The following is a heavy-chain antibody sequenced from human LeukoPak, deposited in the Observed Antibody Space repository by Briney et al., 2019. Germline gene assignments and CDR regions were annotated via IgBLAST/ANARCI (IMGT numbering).Heavy chain of an antibody. D-gene: IGHD6-13*01. CDR3: ARGLQSSSWYWRAYYYYYYMDV. V-gene: IGHV4-59*01. CDR2: IYYSGST. Sequence: SETLSLTCTVSGYSITSSYYWSWIRQPPGKGLEWIGYIYYSGSTNYNPSLKSRVTISVDTSKNQFSLKLSSVTAADTAVYYCARGLQSSSWYWRAYYYYYYMDVWGKGTTVTISS. CDR1: GYSITSSYY. J-gene: IGHJ6*03.